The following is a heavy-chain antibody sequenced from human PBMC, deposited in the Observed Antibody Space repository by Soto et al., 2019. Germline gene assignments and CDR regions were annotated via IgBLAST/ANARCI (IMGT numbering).Heavy chain of an antibody. CDR1: GYTFTGYY. CDR3: ARYYDSSGYFPGDAFDI. V-gene: IGHV1-2*02. D-gene: IGHD3-22*01. Sequence: GASVKVSCKASGYTFTGYYMHWVRQAPGQGLEWMGWINPNSGGTNYAQKFQGRVTMTRDTSISTAYMELSRLRSDDTAVYYCARYYDSSGYFPGDAFDIWGQGTMVTVSS. J-gene: IGHJ3*02. CDR2: INPNSGGT.